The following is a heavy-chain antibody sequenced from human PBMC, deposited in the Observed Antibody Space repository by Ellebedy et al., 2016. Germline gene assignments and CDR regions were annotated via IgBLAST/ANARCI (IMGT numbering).Heavy chain of an antibody. CDR1: GYSISSGYY. Sequence: SETLSLTCTVSGYSISSGYYWGWIRQPPGKGLQWIGSIYHLGNTYYNPSLKSRVTMSVDTSQNPFSLRLSSVPAADTAVYYCARVRAYGDYSVDYWGQGTLVTVSS. D-gene: IGHD4-17*01. CDR2: IYHLGNT. J-gene: IGHJ4*02. CDR3: ARVRAYGDYSVDY. V-gene: IGHV4-38-2*02.